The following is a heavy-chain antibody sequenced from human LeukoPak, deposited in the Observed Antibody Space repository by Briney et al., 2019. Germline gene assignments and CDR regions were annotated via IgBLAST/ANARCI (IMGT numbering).Heavy chain of an antibody. V-gene: IGHV3-30*03. CDR3: AGGTNFWSGYSFDS. CDR1: GFTFSSYG. CDR2: ISYDGSNK. D-gene: IGHD3-3*01. J-gene: IGHJ4*02. Sequence: PGGSLRLSCAASGFTFSSYGMHWVRQAPGKGLEWVAVISYDGSNKYYADSVKGRFTISRDNSKNTLYLQMNSLRAEDTAVYYCAGGTNFWSGYSFDSWGQGTLVTVSS.